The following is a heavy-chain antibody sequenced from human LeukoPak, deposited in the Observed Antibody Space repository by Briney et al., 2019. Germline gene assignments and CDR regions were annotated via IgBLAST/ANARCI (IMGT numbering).Heavy chain of an antibody. V-gene: IGHV3-33*08. CDR2: VWSDGTRE. D-gene: IGHD6-13*01. CDR1: GFTFSSYA. J-gene: IGHJ5*02. Sequence: QPGGSLRLSCAASGFTFSSYAMSWVRQAPGMGLEWVAVVWSDGTREYYIDSVKGRFTISRDNSKNTLYLQMNSLRAEDTAVYSCARGVAENGNPNYFDPWGRGTLVTVSS. CDR3: ARGVAENGNPNYFDP.